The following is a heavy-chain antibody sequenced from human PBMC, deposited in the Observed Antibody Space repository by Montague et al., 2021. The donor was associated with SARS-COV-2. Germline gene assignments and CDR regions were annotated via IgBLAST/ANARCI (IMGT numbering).Heavy chain of an antibody. CDR3: ARHVYDILTGYYTYWYFDL. Sequence: SETLSLTCTVSGGSISSSGYYWGWIRQPPGKGLEWIGSIYYSGNTYYSPSLQSRVTISVDTSKNQFSLRLNSMTAVDTAVYYCARHVYDILTGYYTYWYFDLWGRGTLVTVSS. CDR2: IYYSGNT. CDR1: GGSISSSGYY. V-gene: IGHV4-39*01. J-gene: IGHJ2*01. D-gene: IGHD3-9*01.